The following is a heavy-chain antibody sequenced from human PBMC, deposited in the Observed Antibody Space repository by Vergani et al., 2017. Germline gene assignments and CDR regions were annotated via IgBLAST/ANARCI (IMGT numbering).Heavy chain of an antibody. CDR1: GYTFTGYY. V-gene: IGHV1-2*04. D-gene: IGHD3-9*01. CDR3: ARGVGYDILTGYPDAFDI. Sequence: QVQLVQSGAEVKKPGASVKVSCKASGYTFTGYYMHWVRQAPGQGLEWMGWINPNSGGTNYAQKFQGWGTMTRDTSISTAYMELSRLRSDDRAVYYCARGVGYDILTGYPDAFDIWGQGTMVTVSS. CDR2: INPNSGGT. J-gene: IGHJ3*02.